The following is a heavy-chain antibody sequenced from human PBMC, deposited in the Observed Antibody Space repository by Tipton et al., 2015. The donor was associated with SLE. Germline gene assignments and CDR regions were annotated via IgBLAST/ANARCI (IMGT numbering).Heavy chain of an antibody. Sequence: SLRLSCAASGFTFSSYSMNWVRQAPGKGLEWVSSISSSSSYIYYADSVKGRFTISRDNAKNSLYLQMNSLRAEDTAVYYCARDDITGTTGYYYGMDVWGQGTTVTVSS. D-gene: IGHD1-7*01. CDR3: ARDDITGTTGYYYGMDV. CDR2: ISSSSSYI. V-gene: IGHV3-21*03. CDR1: GFTFSSYS. J-gene: IGHJ6*02.